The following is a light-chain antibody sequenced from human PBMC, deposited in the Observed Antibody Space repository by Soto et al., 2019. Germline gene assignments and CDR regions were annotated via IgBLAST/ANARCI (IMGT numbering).Light chain of an antibody. Sequence: QSALTQPVSVSGSPGQSITISCTGTSSDVGGYNYVSWYQQHPGKAPKLMIYDVSNRPSGVSNRFSGSKSGNTASLTISGLQAEDEVDYYCSSYTSSSTVVFGGGTKLTVL. V-gene: IGLV2-14*01. CDR1: SSDVGGYNY. J-gene: IGLJ2*01. CDR3: SSYTSSSTVV. CDR2: DVS.